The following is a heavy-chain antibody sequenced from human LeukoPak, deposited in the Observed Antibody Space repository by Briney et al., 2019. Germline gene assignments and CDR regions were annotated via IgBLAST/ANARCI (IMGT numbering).Heavy chain of an antibody. CDR1: GYTFTRYY. V-gene: IGHV1-46*01. J-gene: IGHJ5*02. CDR3: ARDPGGVYYDSSGYYIANWFDP. CDR2: INPSGGST. Sequence: ASVKVSCKASGYTFTRYYMHWVRQAPGQGLEWMGIINPSGGSTSYAQKFQGRVTMTRDTSTSTVYMELSSLRSEDTAVYYCARDPGGVYYDSSGYYIANWFDPWGQGTLVTVSS. D-gene: IGHD3-22*01.